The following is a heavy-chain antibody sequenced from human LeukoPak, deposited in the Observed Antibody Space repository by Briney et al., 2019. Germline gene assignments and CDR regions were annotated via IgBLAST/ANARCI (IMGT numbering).Heavy chain of an antibody. J-gene: IGHJ6*03. CDR2: ISGYTGHT. Sequence: ASVKVSCKASGYRFNTYAISWVRQAPGQGLEWVGWISGYTGHTENAQKFQGRVTMTTDTSTSTAYMELRSLRSDDTAVYYCAREGDSYGSGSQKGYHYYMHVWGKGTTVTVSS. CDR3: AREGDSYGSGSQKGYHYYMHV. D-gene: IGHD3-10*01. V-gene: IGHV1-18*01. CDR1: GYRFNTYA.